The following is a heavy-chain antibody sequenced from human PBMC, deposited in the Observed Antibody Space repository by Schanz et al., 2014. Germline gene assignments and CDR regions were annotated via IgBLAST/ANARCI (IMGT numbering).Heavy chain of an antibody. CDR1: GFTFSNSP. D-gene: IGHD3-16*01. CDR3: ARDYAGFDC. CDR2: ISYDGSIT. Sequence: QVQLVESGGGVVQPGRSLRLSCAASGFTFSNSPLHWVRQAPGKGLDWVAVISYDGSITYYADSVKDRFTISRDNSKNIMFLQMNSLRGEDTAVYYCARDYAGFDCWGQGTLVTVSS. J-gene: IGHJ4*02. V-gene: IGHV3-30*04.